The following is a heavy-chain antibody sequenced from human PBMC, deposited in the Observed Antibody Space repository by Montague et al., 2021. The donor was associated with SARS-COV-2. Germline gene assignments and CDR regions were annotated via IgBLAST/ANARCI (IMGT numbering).Heavy chain of an antibody. CDR1: GFPFSDSY. D-gene: IGHD1-26*01. V-gene: IGHV3-11*06. CDR2: MSSSGHFA. CDR3: ARDLWGAQSGMDV. Sequence: FRRLSCAASGFPFSDSYMSWVRQAPGRGLEWIAYMSSSGHFASYADSVKGRFTISRDNSKNSLYLQMNSLRAEDTAMYYCARDLWGAQSGMDVWGQGTTVTVSS. J-gene: IGHJ6*02.